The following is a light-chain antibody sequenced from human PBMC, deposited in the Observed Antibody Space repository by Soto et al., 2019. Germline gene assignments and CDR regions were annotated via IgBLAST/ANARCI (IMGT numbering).Light chain of an antibody. CDR3: QQYYSPWS. CDR1: QSVLYNSNNKNY. Sequence: DIVMTQSPDSLAVSLGERATINCKSSQSVLYNSNNKNYLAWYQQKPGQPPKLLIYWASTRESGVPDRFSGSGSGTDFTLIISGLQAEDVAVYYCQQYYSPWSFGPGTKLEIK. CDR2: WAS. V-gene: IGKV4-1*01. J-gene: IGKJ1*01.